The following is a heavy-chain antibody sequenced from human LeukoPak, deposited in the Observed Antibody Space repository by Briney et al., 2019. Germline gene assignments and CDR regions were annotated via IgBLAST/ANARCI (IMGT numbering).Heavy chain of an antibody. V-gene: IGHV3-64*01. CDR2: ISSNGGST. J-gene: IGHJ4*02. CDR1: GFTFSSYA. Sequence: PGGSLRLSRAASGFTFSSYAMHWVRQAPGEGREYGSAISSNGGSTYYANSVKGRFTISRDNSKNTLYLQMGSLRAEDMAVYYCARVGYSGYEYFDYWGQGTLVTVSS. CDR3: ARVGYSGYEYFDY. D-gene: IGHD5-12*01.